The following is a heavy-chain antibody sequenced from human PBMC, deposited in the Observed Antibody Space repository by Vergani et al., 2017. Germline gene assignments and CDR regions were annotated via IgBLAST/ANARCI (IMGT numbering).Heavy chain of an antibody. CDR2: ISGSGGST. CDR1: GFTFSSYA. V-gene: IGHV3-23*04. J-gene: IGHJ1*01. Sequence: EVQLVESGGGLVQPGGSLRLSCAASGFTFSSYAMSWVRQAPGKGLEWVSAISGSGGSTYYADSVKGRFTISRDNSKNTLYLQMNSLKASDTAMYYCARWRYCSGGSCYGTEYFQHWGQGTLVTVSS. D-gene: IGHD2-15*01. CDR3: ARWRYCSGGSCYGTEYFQH.